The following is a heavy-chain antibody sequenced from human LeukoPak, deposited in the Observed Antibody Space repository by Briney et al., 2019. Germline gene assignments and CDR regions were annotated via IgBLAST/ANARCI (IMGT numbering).Heavy chain of an antibody. V-gene: IGHV3-23*01. CDR1: GFTFRSYA. CDR2: ISGSGDTT. CDR3: ARTPLALDGIDL. D-gene: IGHD1/OR15-1a*01. J-gene: IGHJ3*01. Sequence: GGSLRLSCAASGFTFRSYAMSWVRQAPGKGLEWVSAISGSGDTTYYADSVKGRFTISRDNSKNTLYLQMNSLRPEDTAVYYCARTPLALDGIDLWGQGTKVTVSS.